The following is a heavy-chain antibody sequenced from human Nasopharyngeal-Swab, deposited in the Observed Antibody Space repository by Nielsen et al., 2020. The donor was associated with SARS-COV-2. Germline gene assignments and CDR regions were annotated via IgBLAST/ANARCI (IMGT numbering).Heavy chain of an antibody. D-gene: IGHD5-24*01. J-gene: IGHJ3*02. V-gene: IGHV3-9*01. Sequence: GGSLRLSCAASGFTFDDYAMHWVRQGPGKGLAWVSGISCNSGSIDYADSVKGRFTISRDNAKNSLNLQMNSLRVGDTALYYCAKEIEMARRVYAFDIWGQGTMVTASS. CDR3: AKEIEMARRVYAFDI. CDR2: ISCNSGSI. CDR1: GFTFDDYA.